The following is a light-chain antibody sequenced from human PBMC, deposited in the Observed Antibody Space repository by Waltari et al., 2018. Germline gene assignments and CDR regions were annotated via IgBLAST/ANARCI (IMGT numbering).Light chain of an antibody. V-gene: IGKV3-15*01. CDR2: DTS. CDR3: QQYSNWPPWT. CDR1: KSVSRK. J-gene: IGKJ1*01. Sequence: EIMMTQSPATLSVSPGERATLSLRVIKSVSRKLAWYQQKPGQAPRLLIYDTSSRATDIPAMFSGSGSGTEFNLTISSLQSEDFAVYYCQQYSNWPPWTFSQGTKVEI.